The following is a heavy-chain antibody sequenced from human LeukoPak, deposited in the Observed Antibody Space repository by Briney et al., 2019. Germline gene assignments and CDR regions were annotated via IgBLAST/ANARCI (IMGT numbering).Heavy chain of an antibody. J-gene: IGHJ3*02. CDR3: AREKYSSSSGSAFDI. D-gene: IGHD6-6*01. CDR1: GYTSTSYG. V-gene: IGHV1-18*01. Sequence: ASVKVSCKASGYTSTSYGISWVRQAPGQGLEWMGWISAYNGNTNYAQKLQGRVTMTTDTSTSTAYMELRSLRSDDTAVYYCAREKYSSSSGSAFDIWGQGTMVTVSS. CDR2: ISAYNGNT.